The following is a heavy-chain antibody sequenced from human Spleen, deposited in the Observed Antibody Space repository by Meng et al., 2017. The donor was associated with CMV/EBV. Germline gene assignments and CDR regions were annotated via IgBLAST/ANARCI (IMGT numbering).Heavy chain of an antibody. J-gene: IGHJ4*02. Sequence: SRKASCYSITDHYIRWVRQAAGQGLESMGWINPKTSAKNFAHKIHGRVTLARDTYMNTAFMDLKWMTSDDSDMYYSASSGGTSCGDFWGQGTLVTVSS. D-gene: IGHD1-7*01. CDR3: ASSGGTSCGDF. CDR1: CYSITDHY. CDR2: INPKTSAK. V-gene: IGHV1-2*02.